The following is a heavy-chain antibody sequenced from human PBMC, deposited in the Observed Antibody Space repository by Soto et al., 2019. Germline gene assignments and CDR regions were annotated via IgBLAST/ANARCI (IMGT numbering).Heavy chain of an antibody. D-gene: IGHD6-19*01. Sequence: PGGSLRLSCAASGFTFSSYSMNWVRQAPGKGLEWVSSISSSSSYIYYADSVKGRFTISRDNANNSLFLQMNSLRADDTAVYYCTTLSWDASDWHWGLGALVTVSS. J-gene: IGHJ4*02. CDR2: ISSSSSYI. CDR3: TTLSWDASDWH. V-gene: IGHV3-21*04. CDR1: GFTFSSYS.